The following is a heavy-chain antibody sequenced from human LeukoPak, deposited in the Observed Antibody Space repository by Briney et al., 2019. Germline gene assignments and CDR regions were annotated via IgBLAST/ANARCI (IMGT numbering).Heavy chain of an antibody. V-gene: IGHV1-69*13. D-gene: IGHD2-2*02. CDR3: ARVPSDIVVVPAAILPDYYYYMDV. J-gene: IGHJ6*03. CDR1: GGTFSSYA. Sequence: ASVEVSCKASGGTFSSYAISWVRQAPGQGLEWMGGIIPIFGTANYAQKFQGRVTITADESTSTAYMELSSLRSEDTAVYYCARVPSDIVVVPAAILPDYYYYMDVWGKGTTVTVSS. CDR2: IIPIFGTA.